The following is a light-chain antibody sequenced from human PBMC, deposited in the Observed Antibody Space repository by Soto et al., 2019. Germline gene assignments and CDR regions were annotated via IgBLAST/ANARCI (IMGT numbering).Light chain of an antibody. Sequence: DIQMTQSPSTLSASVGDRVTITCRASQSISSWLAWYQQKPGKAPKLLIYKASSLESGVPSRFSGSGSGTEFTLTISSLLPDDFATYYCQQYNSYPMYTFGQGTKLEIK. CDR1: QSISSW. CDR2: KAS. CDR3: QQYNSYPMYT. J-gene: IGKJ2*01. V-gene: IGKV1-5*03.